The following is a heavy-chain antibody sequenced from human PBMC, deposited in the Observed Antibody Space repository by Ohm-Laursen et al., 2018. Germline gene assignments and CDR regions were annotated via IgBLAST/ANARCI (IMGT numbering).Heavy chain of an antibody. J-gene: IGHJ4*02. V-gene: IGHV1-2*02. Sequence: SVKVSCKASGYTFTGYYMHWVRQAPRQGLEWMGWINPNSGGTNYAQKFQGRVTMTRDTSISTAYMELSRLRSDDTAVYYCARSIAAAGRISDYWGQGTLVTVSS. CDR2: INPNSGGT. CDR1: GYTFTGYY. CDR3: ARSIAAAGRISDY. D-gene: IGHD6-13*01.